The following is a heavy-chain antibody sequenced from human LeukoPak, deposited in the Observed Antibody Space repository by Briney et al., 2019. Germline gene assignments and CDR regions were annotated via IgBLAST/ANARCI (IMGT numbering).Heavy chain of an antibody. CDR3: ARDKGGSYYS. CDR2: IIPILGIA. J-gene: IGHJ4*02. D-gene: IGHD1-26*01. V-gene: IGHV1-69*04. CDR1: GGTFSIYA. Sequence: GASVKVSCKASGGTFSIYAISWVRQAPGQGLEWMGRIIPILGIANYAQKFQGRVTITADKSTSTAYMELSSLRSEDTAVYYCARDKGGSYYSWGQGTLVTVSS.